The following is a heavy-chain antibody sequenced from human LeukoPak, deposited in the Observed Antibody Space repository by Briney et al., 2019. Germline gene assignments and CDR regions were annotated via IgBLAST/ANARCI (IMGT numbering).Heavy chain of an antibody. CDR3: AKDVRIAVTWFDY. Sequence: GGSLRLSCAASGFTFSNAWMSWVRQAPGKGLEWVAVISYDGSSKYYADSVKGRFTISRDNSKNTLYLQMNSLRAEDTAVYYCAKDVRIAVTWFDYWGQGTLVTVSS. V-gene: IGHV3-30*18. J-gene: IGHJ4*02. D-gene: IGHD6-19*01. CDR1: GFTFSNAW. CDR2: ISYDGSSK.